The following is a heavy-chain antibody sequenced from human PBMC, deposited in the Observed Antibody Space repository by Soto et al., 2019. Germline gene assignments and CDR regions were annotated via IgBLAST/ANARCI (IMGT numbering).Heavy chain of an antibody. V-gene: IGHV1-18*01. CDR1: GYTFTSYG. J-gene: IGHJ4*02. CDR3: ARGKDDFWSGYLDN. Sequence: QVQLVQSGAEVKKPGASVKVSCKASGYTFTSYGISWVRQAPGQGLEWMGWISSDNGNRNYAQKFQGRVTMTTATSANTAYMDLRSLRSDDTAVYYCARGKDDFWSGYLDNWGQGTLVTVPS. CDR2: ISSDNGNR. D-gene: IGHD3-3*01.